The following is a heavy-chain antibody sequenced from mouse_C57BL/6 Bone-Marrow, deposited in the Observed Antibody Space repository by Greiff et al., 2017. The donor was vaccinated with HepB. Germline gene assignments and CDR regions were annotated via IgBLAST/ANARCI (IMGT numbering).Heavy chain of an antibody. CDR3: ARWSYYGNAWFAY. D-gene: IGHD2-1*01. V-gene: IGHV1-55*01. Sequence: QVQLQQPGAELVKPGASVKMSCKASGYTFTSYWITWVKQRPGQGLEWIGDIYPGSGSTNYNEKFKSKATLTVDTSSSTAYMQLSSLTSEDSAVYYCARWSYYGNAWFAYWGQGTLVTVTA. CDR2: IYPGSGST. CDR1: GYTFTSYW. J-gene: IGHJ3*01.